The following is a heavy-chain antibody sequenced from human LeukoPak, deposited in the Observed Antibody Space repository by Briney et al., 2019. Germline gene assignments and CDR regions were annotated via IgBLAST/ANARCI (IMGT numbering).Heavy chain of an antibody. V-gene: IGHV4-34*01. CDR1: GGSFSRYS. CDR3: QSRYLEWLLEY. Sequence: PSETLSLTCAVYGGSFSRYSWSWVRQPPGKGLEWIGESNHSGSSRYSPSLKSRVTMSLDTSKNQFPLRLSSVTAADTAVYYCQSRYLEWLLEYWGQGTLVTVSS. CDR2: SNHSGSS. D-gene: IGHD3-3*01. J-gene: IGHJ4*02.